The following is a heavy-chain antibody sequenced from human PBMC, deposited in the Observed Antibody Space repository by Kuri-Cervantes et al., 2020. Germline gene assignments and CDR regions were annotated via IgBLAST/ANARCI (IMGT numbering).Heavy chain of an antibody. CDR3: ARDWGIAVAGTKGDAFDI. V-gene: IGHV1-69*13. Sequence: SVKVSCKASGGIFSSYAISWVRQAPGQGLEWMGGIIPIFGTANYAQKFQGRVTITADESTSTAYMELSSLRSEDTAVYYCARDWGIAVAGTKGDAFDIWGQGTMVTVSS. J-gene: IGHJ3*02. D-gene: IGHD6-19*01. CDR1: GGIFSSYA. CDR2: IIPIFGTA.